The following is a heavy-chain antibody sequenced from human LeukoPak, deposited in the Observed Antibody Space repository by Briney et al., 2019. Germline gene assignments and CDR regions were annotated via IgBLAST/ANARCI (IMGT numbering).Heavy chain of an antibody. CDR1: GFTFSSYS. J-gene: IGHJ6*03. D-gene: IGHD6-6*01. V-gene: IGHV3-21*01. CDR2: ISSSSSYI. Sequence: PGGSLRLSCAASGFTFSSYSMNWVRQAPGKGLEWVSSISSSSSYIYYADSVKGRFTISRDNAKNSLYLQMNSLRAEDTAVYYCARDAGAARPGYYYYYYMDVWGKGTTVTISS. CDR3: ARDAGAARPGYYYYYYMDV.